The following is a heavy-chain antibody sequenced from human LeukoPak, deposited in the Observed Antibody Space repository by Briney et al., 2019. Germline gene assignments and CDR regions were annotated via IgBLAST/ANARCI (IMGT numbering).Heavy chain of an antibody. CDR1: GGTLSSYA. D-gene: IGHD5-18*01. CDR3: AREGGYSYGSYYMDV. J-gene: IGHJ6*03. CDR2: IIPIFGTA. Sequence: SVKVSCKASGGTLSSYAISWVRQAPGQGLEWMGGIIPIFGTANYAQKFQGRVTITADESTSTAYMELSSVRSEHTAVYYCAREGGYSYGSYYMDVWGKGTTVTVSS. V-gene: IGHV1-69*13.